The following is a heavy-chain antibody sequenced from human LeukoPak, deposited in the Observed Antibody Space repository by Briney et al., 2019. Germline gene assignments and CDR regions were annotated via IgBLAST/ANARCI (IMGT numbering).Heavy chain of an antibody. V-gene: IGHV1-2*02. D-gene: IGHD4-23*01. CDR2: INPISGDT. CDR3: ARDGYSGNGGYDY. J-gene: IGHJ4*02. Sequence: ASVKVSFKSSGHTFTSYYIHWVRQAPGQGLEYMGWINPISGDTNYGQKFQGRVTMTRDTSISTAYMELSRLRSDDTAFYYCARDGYSGNGGYDYWGQGTLVTVSS. CDR1: GHTFTSYY.